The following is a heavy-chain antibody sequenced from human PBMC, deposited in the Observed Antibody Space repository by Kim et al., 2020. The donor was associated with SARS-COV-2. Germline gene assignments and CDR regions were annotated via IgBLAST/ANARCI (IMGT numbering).Heavy chain of an antibody. CDR1: GFTFSSYA. CDR3: AKGALFLEWSYGSGSEYFQH. Sequence: GGSLRLSCAASGFTFSSYAMSWVRQAPGKGLEWVSAISGSGGSTYYADSVKGRFTISRDNSKNTLYLQMNSLRAEDTAVYYCAKGALFLEWSYGSGSEYFQHWGQGTLVTVSS. V-gene: IGHV3-23*01. J-gene: IGHJ1*01. CDR2: ISGSGGST. D-gene: IGHD3-10*01.